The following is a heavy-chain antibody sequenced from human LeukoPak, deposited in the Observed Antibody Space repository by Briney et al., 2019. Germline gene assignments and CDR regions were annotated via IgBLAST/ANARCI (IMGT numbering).Heavy chain of an antibody. D-gene: IGHD3-10*01. Sequence: GGSLRLSCAASGFTFITYTMNWVRQAPGKGLEWVSSISSSSNYIHYAGSVKGRFTISRDNAKNSLFLQMNSLRADDTAVYYCARDPDSGQWGQGTLVTVSS. J-gene: IGHJ4*02. CDR2: ISSSSNYI. CDR3: ARDPDSGQ. CDR1: GFTFITYT. V-gene: IGHV3-21*01.